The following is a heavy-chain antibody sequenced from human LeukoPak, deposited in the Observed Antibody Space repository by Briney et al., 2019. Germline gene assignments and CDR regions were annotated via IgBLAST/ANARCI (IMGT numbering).Heavy chain of an antibody. CDR1: GYTFTTYD. V-gene: IGHV1-8*03. D-gene: IGHD3-16*02. CDR3: ARGDVWGTYRSHYFDN. CDR2: MNPYSGNT. Sequence: ASVKVSCKASGYTFTTYDINWVRQATGQGLEWMGWMNPYSGNTGYAQKFQGRVSITKNTSISTAYMELSSLRSEDTAVYYCARGDVWGTYRSHYFDNWGQGTLVTVSS. J-gene: IGHJ4*02.